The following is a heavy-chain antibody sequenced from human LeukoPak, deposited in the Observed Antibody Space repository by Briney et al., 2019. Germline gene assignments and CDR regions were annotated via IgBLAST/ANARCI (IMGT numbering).Heavy chain of an antibody. J-gene: IGHJ4*02. CDR3: AKDGKVLDYFDY. D-gene: IGHD1-1*01. CDR2: ISGSGDTT. Sequence: GGPLRLSCAASGFTFTTYAMTWVRQATGKGLEWVSAISGSGDTTYYADSVKGRFTISRDNSKNTLYLQMNSLRAEDTAVYYCAKDGKVLDYFDYWGQGTLVTVSS. V-gene: IGHV3-23*01. CDR1: GFTFTTYA.